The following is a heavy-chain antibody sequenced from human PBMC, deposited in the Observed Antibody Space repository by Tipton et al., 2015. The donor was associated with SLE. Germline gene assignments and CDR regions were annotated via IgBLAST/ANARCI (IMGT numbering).Heavy chain of an antibody. Sequence: SLRLSCEASGFTFSDYSMNWVRQAPGKGLEWVSYISSSDTTIHFADSVKGRFTISRDNVKNSVYLQMNSLRAEDTAVYYCAREETNYYGSGSYYIARGMDVWGQGTTVTVSS. CDR2: ISSSDTTI. J-gene: IGHJ6*02. CDR1: GFTFSDYS. V-gene: IGHV3-48*04. CDR3: AREETNYYGSGSYYIARGMDV. D-gene: IGHD3-10*01.